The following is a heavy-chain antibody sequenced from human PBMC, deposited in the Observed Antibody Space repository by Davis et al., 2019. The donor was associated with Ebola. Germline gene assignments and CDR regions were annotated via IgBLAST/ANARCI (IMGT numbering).Heavy chain of an antibody. J-gene: IGHJ5*02. CDR3: ARYTLWDKNWFDP. CDR2: IYYSGST. V-gene: IGHV4-59*01. D-gene: IGHD5-18*01. Sequence: SDTLSLTFTASGGSISSYYWSWIRQPPGKGREWIGYIYYSGSTNYNPSLKSRVTISVDTSKNQFSLKLSSVTAADTAVYYCARYTLWDKNWFDPWGQGTLVTVSS. CDR1: GGSISSYY.